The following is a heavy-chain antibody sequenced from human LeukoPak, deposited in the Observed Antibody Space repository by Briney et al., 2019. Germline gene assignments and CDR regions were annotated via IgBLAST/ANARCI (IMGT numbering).Heavy chain of an antibody. CDR1: GFTFSSYG. CDR2: IRYDGSNK. D-gene: IGHD2-15*01. CDR3: ARNRWLDS. Sequence: GGSLRLSCAASGFTFSSYGMHWVRQAPGKGLEWVAFIRYDGSNKYYADSVKGRFTISRDNAKNSLYLQMNCLRAEDTAVYYCARNRWLDSWGQGTLVTVSS. V-gene: IGHV3-30*02. J-gene: IGHJ4*02.